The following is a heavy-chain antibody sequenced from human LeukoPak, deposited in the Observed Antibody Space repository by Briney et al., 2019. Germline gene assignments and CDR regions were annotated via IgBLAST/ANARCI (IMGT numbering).Heavy chain of an antibody. CDR1: GFTFSYHG. CDR3: ARDLSWGFDY. Sequence: PGGSLRLSCAASGFTFSYHGMHWVRQAPGKWLEWVAFINYDASNKYFADSVKGRFTISRVNSKNTVYLQMNSLRADDSAVYYCARDLSWGFDYWGQGTLVTVSS. V-gene: IGHV3-30*02. J-gene: IGHJ4*02. D-gene: IGHD7-27*01. CDR2: INYDASNK.